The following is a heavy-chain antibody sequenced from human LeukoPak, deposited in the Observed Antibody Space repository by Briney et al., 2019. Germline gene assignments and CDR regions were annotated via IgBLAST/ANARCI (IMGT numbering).Heavy chain of an antibody. CDR1: GGTFSSYA. D-gene: IGHD1-14*01. CDR2: IIPIFGTA. V-gene: IGHV1-69*05. CDR3: ASTSIKKAKTGAFDI. J-gene: IGHJ3*02. Sequence: SVKVSCKASGGTFSSYAISWVRQAPGQGLEWMGGIIPIFGTANYAQKFQGRVTITTDESTSTAYMELSSLRSEDTAVYNCASTSIKKAKTGAFDIWGQGTMVTVSS.